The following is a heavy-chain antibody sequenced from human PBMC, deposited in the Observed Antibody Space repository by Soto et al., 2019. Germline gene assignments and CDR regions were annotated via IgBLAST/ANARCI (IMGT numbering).Heavy chain of an antibody. J-gene: IGHJ6*02. CDR3: ARDQRSSSFPYYYYGMDV. Sequence: WGSLRLSCAAPGFAFISYAIHFFRHSPLKWLEWVAVISYDGSNKYYADSVKGRFTISRDNSKNTLYLQMNSLRAEDTAVYYCARDQRSSSFPYYYYGMDVWGQGTTVTVSS. CDR1: GFAFISYA. CDR2: ISYDGSNK. D-gene: IGHD6-6*01. V-gene: IGHV3-30-3*01.